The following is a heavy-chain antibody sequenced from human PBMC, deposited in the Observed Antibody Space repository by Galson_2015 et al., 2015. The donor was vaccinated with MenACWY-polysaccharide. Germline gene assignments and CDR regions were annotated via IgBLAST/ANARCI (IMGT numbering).Heavy chain of an antibody. V-gene: IGHV6-1*01. Sequence: CAISGDSVSSDSVAWNWVRQSPSRGLEWLGRTFYESTWSNNYAESVKSRITINPDTSKNQVSLQLSSVSPEDTAVYYCVRQHHKWQPTAPDAFDIWAKGQWSPSLQ. D-gene: IGHD1-26*01. CDR3: VRQHHKWQPTAPDAFDI. CDR2: TFYESTWSN. J-gene: IGHJ3*02. CDR1: GDSVSSDSVA.